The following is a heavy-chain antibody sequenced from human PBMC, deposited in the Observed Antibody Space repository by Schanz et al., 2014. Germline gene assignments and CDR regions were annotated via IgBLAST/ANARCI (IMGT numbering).Heavy chain of an antibody. CDR2: ISGSATTI. V-gene: IGHV3-11*01. J-gene: IGHJ4*02. D-gene: IGHD1-26*01. Sequence: QVQLVESGGGLVQPGGSLRLSCAASGFTFSDYYMRWVRQAPGKGLEWVSYISGSATTIYYADSVKGRFTISRDNAKNSLYLQMHLLRPRDTAVYYGAWRRWDTLYVGYYFDYWGQGTLVTVSS. CDR3: AWRRWDTLYVGYYFDY. CDR1: GFTFSDYY.